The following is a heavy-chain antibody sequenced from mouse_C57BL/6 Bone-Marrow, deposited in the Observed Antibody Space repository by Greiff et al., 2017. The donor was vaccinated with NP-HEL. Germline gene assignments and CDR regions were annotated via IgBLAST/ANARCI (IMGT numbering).Heavy chain of an antibody. V-gene: IGHV1-81*01. CDR2: IYPRSGNT. D-gene: IGHD1-1*02. CDR3: ARRGLLYYYFDY. Sequence: VMLVESGAELARPGASVKLSCKASGYTFTSYGISWVKQRTGQGLEWIGEIYPRSGNTYYNEKFKGKATLTAGKSSSTAYMELRSLTSEDSAVYFCARRGLLYYYFDYWGQGTTLTVSS. J-gene: IGHJ2*01. CDR1: GYTFTSYG.